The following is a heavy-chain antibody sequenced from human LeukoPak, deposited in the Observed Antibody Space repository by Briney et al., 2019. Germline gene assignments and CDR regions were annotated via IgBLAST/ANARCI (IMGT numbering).Heavy chain of an antibody. D-gene: IGHD5-18*01. Sequence: GGSLRLSCAASGFTFSSYTMHWVRQAPGKGLEWVAVISYGGSNKYYADSVKGRFAISRDNSKNTLYLQMNSLRAEDTAVYYCARDWRGYSYGFFDYWGQGTLVTVSS. CDR2: ISYGGSNK. J-gene: IGHJ4*02. V-gene: IGHV3-30*09. CDR1: GFTFSSYT. CDR3: ARDWRGYSYGFFDY.